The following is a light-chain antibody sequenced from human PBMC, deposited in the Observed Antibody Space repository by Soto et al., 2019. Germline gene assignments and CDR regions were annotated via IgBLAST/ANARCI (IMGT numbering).Light chain of an antibody. CDR1: QSISSW. J-gene: IGKJ2*01. V-gene: IGKV1-5*03. CDR3: QQYNSYSQT. Sequence: DIQMTQSPSTLSASVGDRVTITCRPSQSISSWLAWYQQKPGKAPKLLIYKASSLESGVPSRFSGSGSGTEFTLTISSLQPDDFATYYCQQYNSYSQTFGQGTKVDIK. CDR2: KAS.